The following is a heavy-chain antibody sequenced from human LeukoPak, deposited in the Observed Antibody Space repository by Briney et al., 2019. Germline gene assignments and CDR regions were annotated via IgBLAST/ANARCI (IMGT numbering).Heavy chain of an antibody. CDR1: GGSFSGYY. V-gene: IGHV4-34*01. J-gene: IGHJ4*02. CDR3: ARGEIAARPLYFDY. CDR2: INHSGST. Sequence: PSETLSLTCAVYGGSFSGYYWSWIRQPPGKGLEWIGEINHSGSTNYNPSLKSRVTISVDTSKNQFSLKLSSVTAADTAVYYCARGEIAARPLYFDYWGQGTVVTVSS. D-gene: IGHD6-6*01.